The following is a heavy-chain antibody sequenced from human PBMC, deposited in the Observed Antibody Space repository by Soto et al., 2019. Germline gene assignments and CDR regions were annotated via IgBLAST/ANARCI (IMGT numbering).Heavy chain of an antibody. Sequence: PGGSARLSCAASGFSVSGRYMDWVRQAPGKGLEWVARLKDRSQNYATEYAASVKGRFTVSRHASQNSMYLQMNSLKIEDTAVYYCAREGDARWLDSWGQGTLVTVS. J-gene: IGHJ5*01. V-gene: IGHV3-72*01. CDR3: AREGDARWLDS. D-gene: IGHD1-26*01. CDR2: LKDRSQNYAT. CDR1: GFSVSGRY.